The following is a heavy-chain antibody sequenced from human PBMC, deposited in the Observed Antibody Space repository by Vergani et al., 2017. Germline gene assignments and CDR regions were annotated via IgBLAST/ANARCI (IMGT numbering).Heavy chain of an antibody. V-gene: IGHV3-15*01. CDR2: IKSKTDGGTT. CDR3: AKSTGRDGYNAGGY. Sequence: EVQLVESGGGLVKPGGSLRLSCAASGFTFSNAWMSWVRQAPGKGLEWVGRIKSKTDGGTTDYAAPVKGRFTISRDDSKNTLYLQMNSLKTEDTAVYYCAKSTGRDGYNAGGYWGQGTLVTVSS. D-gene: IGHD5-24*01. CDR1: GFTFSNAW. J-gene: IGHJ4*02.